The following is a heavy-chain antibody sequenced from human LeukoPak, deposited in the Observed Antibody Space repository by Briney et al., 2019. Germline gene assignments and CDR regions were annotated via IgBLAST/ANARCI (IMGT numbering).Heavy chain of an antibody. D-gene: IGHD4-17*01. J-gene: IGHJ4*02. CDR3: ARTDFYGDPDY. CDR1: GYTFTGYY. CDR2: INPKNGGA. Sequence: ASVKVSCKASGYTFTGYYIHWVRQAPGQGLEWMGWINPKNGGATYAQKFQGRVTITRDTSISTAYMELSRLTSDDTAVYYCARTDFYGDPDYWGQGTLVTVSS. V-gene: IGHV1-2*02.